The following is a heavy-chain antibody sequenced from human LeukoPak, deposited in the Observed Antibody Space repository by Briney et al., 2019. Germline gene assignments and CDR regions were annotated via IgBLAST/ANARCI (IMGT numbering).Heavy chain of an antibody. CDR2: TYCRSKWYN. J-gene: IGHJ3*02. D-gene: IGHD6-19*01. V-gene: IGHV6-1*01. CDR3: ARVIRWSVAGTERIAFDI. Sequence: SQTLSLTCAISGDSVSSNSAAWNWIRQSPSRGLEWLGRTYCRSKWYNDYAVSVKSRITINPDTSKNQFSLQLNSVTPEDTAVYYCARVIRWSVAGTERIAFDIWGHGTMVTVSS. CDR1: GDSVSSNSAA.